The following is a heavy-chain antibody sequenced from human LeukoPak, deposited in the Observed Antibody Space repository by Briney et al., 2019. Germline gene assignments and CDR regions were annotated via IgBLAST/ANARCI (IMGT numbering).Heavy chain of an antibody. CDR2: ISSSSSTI. D-gene: IGHD1-26*01. J-gene: IGHJ3*02. CDR1: GFTFSSYA. CDR3: ARDYLALLGGAPYDAFDI. V-gene: IGHV3-48*01. Sequence: PGRSLRLSCAASGFTFSSYAMHWVRQAPGKGLEWVSYISSSSSTIYYADSVKGRFTISRDNAKNSLYLQMNSLRAEDTAVYYCARDYLALLGGAPYDAFDIWGQGTMVTVSS.